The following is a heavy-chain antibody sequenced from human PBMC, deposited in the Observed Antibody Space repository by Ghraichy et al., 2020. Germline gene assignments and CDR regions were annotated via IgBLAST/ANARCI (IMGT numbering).Heavy chain of an antibody. CDR3: ARDIGAYYYVGPEYFQH. CDR1: GGSISSTNYF. D-gene: IGHD3-22*01. CDR2: MYSTDST. J-gene: IGHJ1*01. V-gene: IGHV4-39*07. Sequence: SETLSLTCTVSGGSISSTNYFWGWIRQPPGKGLEWIGSMYSTDSTYYNPSLKSRATISVDTSKNQFSLKLSSVTAADTAVYYCARDIGAYYYVGPEYFQHWGQGTLVTVSS.